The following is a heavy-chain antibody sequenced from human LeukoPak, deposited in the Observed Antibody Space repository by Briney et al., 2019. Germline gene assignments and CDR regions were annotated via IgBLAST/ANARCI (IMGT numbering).Heavy chain of an antibody. CDR2: ISGSGGST. J-gene: IGHJ4*02. CDR3: AKARYCSGGSCFPQLTPDY. V-gene: IGHV3-23*01. CDR1: GFTVSGNY. D-gene: IGHD2-15*01. Sequence: GGSLRLSCAVSGFTVSGNYMSGVRQAPGKGLEWVSAISGSGGSTYYADSVKGRFTISRDNSKNTLYLQMNSLRAEDTAVYYCAKARYCSGGSCFPQLTPDYWGQGTLVTVSS.